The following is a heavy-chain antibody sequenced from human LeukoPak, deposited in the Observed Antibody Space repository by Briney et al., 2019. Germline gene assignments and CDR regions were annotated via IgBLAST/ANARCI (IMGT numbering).Heavy chain of an antibody. D-gene: IGHD2-2*01. V-gene: IGHV3-7*01. CDR2: IKQDGSEK. CDR1: GFTFSSYW. Sequence: GGSLRLSCAASGFTFSSYWMSWVRQAPGKGLEWVANIKQDGSEKYYVDSVKGRFTISRDNAKNSLYLQMNSLRAEDTAVYYCARDPVVVPAAPWYFDLWGRGTLVIVSS. J-gene: IGHJ2*01. CDR3: ARDPVVVPAAPWYFDL.